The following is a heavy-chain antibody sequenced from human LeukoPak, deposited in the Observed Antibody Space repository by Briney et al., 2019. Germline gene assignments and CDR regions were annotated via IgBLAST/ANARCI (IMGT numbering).Heavy chain of an antibody. CDR3: ARHLVGATTPPARNLYYYYGMDV. J-gene: IGHJ6*02. CDR2: IYPDDSKT. CDR1: GYGFFGYW. Sequence: GESLKISCKGSGYGFFGYWIGWVRQMPGKGLEWMGIIYPDDSKTRYSPSFQGQVTMSADKSINTAYLQWSSLKASDTAMYYCARHLVGATTPPARNLYYYYGMDVWGQGTTVTVSS. D-gene: IGHD1-26*01. V-gene: IGHV5-51*01.